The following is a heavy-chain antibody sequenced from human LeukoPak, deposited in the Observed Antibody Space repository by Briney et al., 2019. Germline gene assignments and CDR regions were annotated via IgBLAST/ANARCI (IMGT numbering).Heavy chain of an antibody. Sequence: GGSLRLSCAASGFTFDVYAMHWVRQAPGKGLEWVSGISWNSGSIGYADSVKGRFTISRDNAKNSLYLQMNSLRAEDMALCYCAKVGSSSDAFDIWGQGTMVTVSS. J-gene: IGHJ3*02. CDR3: AKVGSSSDAFDI. D-gene: IGHD6-6*01. V-gene: IGHV3-9*03. CDR2: ISWNSGSI. CDR1: GFTFDVYA.